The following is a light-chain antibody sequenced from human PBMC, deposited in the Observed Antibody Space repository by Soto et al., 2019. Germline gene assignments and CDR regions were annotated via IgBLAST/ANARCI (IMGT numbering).Light chain of an antibody. V-gene: IGLV2-14*01. Sequence: QSALTQPASVSGSPGQSITISCTGTSSDVGGYNSVSWYQQHPGKAPKLMIYDVSNRPSGVSNRFSGSKSGNTASLTISGLQAEDEGDYYCSSYTTGGSYVFGTGTKVTVL. CDR2: DVS. CDR3: SSYTTGGSYV. CDR1: SSDVGGYNS. J-gene: IGLJ1*01.